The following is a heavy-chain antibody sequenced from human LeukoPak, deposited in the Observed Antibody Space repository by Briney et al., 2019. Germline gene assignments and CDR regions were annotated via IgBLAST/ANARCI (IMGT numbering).Heavy chain of an antibody. Sequence: GRSLRLSCAASGFTFSSYSMNWVRQAPGKGLEWVSSISSSSDYIYYADSVKGRFTISRDNAKNSLYLQMNSLRAEDTAVYYCARYDPTRIFDYWGQGTLVTVSS. D-gene: IGHD3-3*01. CDR2: ISSSSDYI. CDR3: ARYDPTRIFDY. J-gene: IGHJ4*02. V-gene: IGHV3-21*01. CDR1: GFTFSSYS.